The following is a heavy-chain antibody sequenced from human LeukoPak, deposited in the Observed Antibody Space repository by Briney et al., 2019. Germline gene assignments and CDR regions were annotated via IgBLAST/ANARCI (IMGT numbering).Heavy chain of an antibody. J-gene: IGHJ5*02. CDR2: ISGSGSSGGST. Sequence: GGSLRLSCVASGFTFSSYAMSWVRQAPGKGLEWVSAISGSGSSGGSTYYADSVKGRFTISRDNGKNSLYLQMNSLRAEDTAVYFCARGSSNVAARNNWFDPWGQGTLVTVSS. D-gene: IGHD6-6*01. V-gene: IGHV3-23*01. CDR3: ARGSSNVAARNNWFDP. CDR1: GFTFSSYA.